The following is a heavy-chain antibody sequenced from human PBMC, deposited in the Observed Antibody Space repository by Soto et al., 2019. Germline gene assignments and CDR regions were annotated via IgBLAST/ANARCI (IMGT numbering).Heavy chain of an antibody. CDR1: GDSITISNW. J-gene: IGHJ4*01. Sequence: PSETLSLTCAVSGDSITISNWWAWVRQPPGKGLEWIGEVYHSGSTNYNPSLKSRVTISVDKSKNQFSLSLSSVTAADTAVYYCATGGVLRYLEWPIYYFDYWGHGTLVTVSS. CDR2: VYHSGST. V-gene: IGHV4-4*02. CDR3: ATGGVLRYLEWPIYYFDY. D-gene: IGHD3-3*01.